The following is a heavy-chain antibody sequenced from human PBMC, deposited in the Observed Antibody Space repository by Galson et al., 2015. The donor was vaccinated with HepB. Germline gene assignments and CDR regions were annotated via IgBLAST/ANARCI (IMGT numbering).Heavy chain of an antibody. D-gene: IGHD3-22*01. CDR1: GFTFDDYG. V-gene: IGHV3-20*04. CDR2: INWHGGST. J-gene: IGHJ4*02. CDR3: AHRRYYDSFHY. Sequence: SLRLSCAASGFTFDDYGLSWVRQAPGKGLEWVSGINWHGGSTSYADSVKGRFTISRDNAKNSLYLHMNSLRAEDTALYYCAHRRYYDSFHYWGQGTLVTVSS.